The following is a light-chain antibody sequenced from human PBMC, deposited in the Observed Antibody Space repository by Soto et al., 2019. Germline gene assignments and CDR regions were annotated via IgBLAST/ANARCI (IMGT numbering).Light chain of an antibody. J-gene: IGLJ1*01. Sequence: QSVLTQPRSVSGSPGQSVTISCTGTSSDVGGYNYVSWYQQHPGKAPKLMIYDVSKRPSGVPDRFSDSKSGNTASLTISGLQAEDEADYYCCSYAGNYYVFGTGTKLTVL. CDR1: SSDVGGYNY. V-gene: IGLV2-11*01. CDR3: CSYAGNYYV. CDR2: DVS.